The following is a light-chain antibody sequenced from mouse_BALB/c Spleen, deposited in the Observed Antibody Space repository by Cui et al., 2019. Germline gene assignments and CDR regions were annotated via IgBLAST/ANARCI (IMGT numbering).Light chain of an antibody. CDR3: HQYHRSPYT. CDR2: STS. J-gene: IGKJ2*01. V-gene: IGKV4-74*01. Sequence: QIVLTQYPAITSASLGERVTMTCTASSSVSSSYLHWYQQKPGSSPKLWIYSTSNLASGVPARFSGSGSGTSYSLTISSMEAEDAATYYCHQYHRSPYTFGGGTKLEIK. CDR1: SSVSSSY.